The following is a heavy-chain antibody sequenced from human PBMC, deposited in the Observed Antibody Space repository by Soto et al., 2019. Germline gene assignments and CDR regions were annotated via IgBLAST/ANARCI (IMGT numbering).Heavy chain of an antibody. CDR3: ARGRYCLTGRCFPNWFDS. V-gene: IGHV4-30-4*01. Sequence: PSETLSLTCSVSGDSISNLDYFWAWXRQXXXXXLEYIGYIYKSATTYYNPSVEXXVAXXXXXXXXXXXLXVTSVTAADTAVYFCARGRYCLTGRCFPNWFDSWGQGALVTVSS. CDR1: GDSISNLDYF. J-gene: IGHJ5*01. CDR2: IYKSATT. D-gene: IGHD7-27*01.